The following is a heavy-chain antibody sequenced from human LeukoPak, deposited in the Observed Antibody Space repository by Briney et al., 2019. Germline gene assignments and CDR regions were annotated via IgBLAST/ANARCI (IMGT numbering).Heavy chain of an antibody. CDR3: AKDIGIAVAGTFDY. V-gene: IGHV3-21*04. D-gene: IGHD6-19*01. CDR1: GFTFSSYS. Sequence: GGSLRLSCAASGFTFSSYSMNWVRQAPGKGLEWVSSISSSSSYIYYADSVKGRFTISRDNAKNSLYLQMNSLRAEDTASYYCAKDIGIAVAGTFDYWGQGTLVTVSS. CDR2: ISSSSSYI. J-gene: IGHJ4*02.